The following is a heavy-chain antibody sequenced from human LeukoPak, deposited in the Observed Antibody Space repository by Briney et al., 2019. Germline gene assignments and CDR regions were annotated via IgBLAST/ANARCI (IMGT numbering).Heavy chain of an antibody. D-gene: IGHD3-16*01. J-gene: IGHJ4*02. CDR1: GYTFTSYD. CDR2: MNPNSGNT. V-gene: IGHV1-8*01. CDR3: ARGRYYDYIWGSYRERGIFDY. Sequence: ASVKVSCKASGYTFTSYDINWVRQATGQGLEWMGWMNPNSGNTGYAQKFQGRVTMTRNTSISTAYMELSSLRSEDTAVYHCARGRYYDYIWGSYRERGIFDYWGQGTLVTVSS.